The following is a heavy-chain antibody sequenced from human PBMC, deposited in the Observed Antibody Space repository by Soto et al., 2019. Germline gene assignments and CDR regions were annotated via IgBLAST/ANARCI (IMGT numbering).Heavy chain of an antibody. Sequence: GGSLRLSCAASGFTFSSYSMNWVRQAPGKGLEWVSSISSSSSYIYYADSVKGRFTISRDNAKNSLYLQMNSLRAEDTAVYYCARLGDDTDAFDIWGQGTMVTVSS. CDR1: GFTFSSYS. V-gene: IGHV3-21*01. J-gene: IGHJ3*02. CDR3: ARLGDDTDAFDI. CDR2: ISSSSSYI. D-gene: IGHD3-10*01.